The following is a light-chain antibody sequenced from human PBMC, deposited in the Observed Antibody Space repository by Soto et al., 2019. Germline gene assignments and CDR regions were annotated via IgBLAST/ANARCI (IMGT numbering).Light chain of an antibody. J-gene: IGKJ4*01. CDR1: QSVSTN. Sequence: EIVMTQSPVTLSVSPGERATLSCRASQSVSTNLAWYQQKPGQSPRLLIYGVSTRANGVPARFSGSASGSEFILTISSLQSEDFAVYHCQQYTDWPLTFGGGTKVEIK. V-gene: IGKV3-15*01. CDR3: QQYTDWPLT. CDR2: GVS.